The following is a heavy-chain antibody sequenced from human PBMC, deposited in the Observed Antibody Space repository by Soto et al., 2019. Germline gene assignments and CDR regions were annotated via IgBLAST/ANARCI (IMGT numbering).Heavy chain of an antibody. CDR2: INSDGSST. V-gene: IGHV3-74*01. CDR3: ARVDFWSGYYPGP. D-gene: IGHD3-3*01. J-gene: IGHJ5*02. Sequence: PGGSRRLSCAASGFTFSSYLMHWVRQAPGKGLVWVSRINSDGSSTSYADSVKGRFTISRDNAKNTLYLQMNSLRAEDTAVYYCARVDFWSGYYPGPWGQGTLVTVSS. CDR1: GFTFSSYL.